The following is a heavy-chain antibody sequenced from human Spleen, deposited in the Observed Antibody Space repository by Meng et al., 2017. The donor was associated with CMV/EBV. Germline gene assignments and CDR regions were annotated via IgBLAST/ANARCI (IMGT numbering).Heavy chain of an antibody. J-gene: IGHJ4*02. CDR1: AFTFGRHW. V-gene: IGHV3-48*04. CDR3: ARGPREYYDILFDY. D-gene: IGHD3-9*01. Sequence: GGSLRLSCAASAFTFGRHWMHWVRQSPGKGLEWVSYISSSGSTIYYADSVKGRFTISRDNAKNSLYLQMNSLRAEDTAVYYCARGPREYYDILFDYWGQGTLVTVSS. CDR2: ISSSGSTI.